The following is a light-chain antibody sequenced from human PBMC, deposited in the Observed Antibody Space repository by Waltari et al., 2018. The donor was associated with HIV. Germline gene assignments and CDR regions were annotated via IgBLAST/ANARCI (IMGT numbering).Light chain of an antibody. Sequence: QPVLTQPPSVSGAPRQRVTISCTISRSNIWATYDVHWYQQLPGTAPKLPIYANNNRPSGVPDRFSGSKSGTSASLAITGLQAEDEADYYCQSYDSTLRVVFGGGTKLTVL. CDR2: ANN. V-gene: IGLV1-40*01. CDR1: RSNIWATYD. J-gene: IGLJ2*01. CDR3: QSYDSTLRVV.